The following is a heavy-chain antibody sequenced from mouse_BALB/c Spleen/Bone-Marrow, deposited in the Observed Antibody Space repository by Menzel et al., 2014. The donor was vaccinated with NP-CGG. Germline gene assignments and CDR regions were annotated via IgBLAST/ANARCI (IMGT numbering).Heavy chain of an antibody. CDR2: IDPETGGN. D-gene: IGHD4-1*01. CDR1: GYTFTDYE. CDR3: TRDWDDYFDY. J-gene: IGHJ2*01. V-gene: IGHV1-15*01. Sequence: VKLMESGAELVRPGASVTLSCKASGYTFTDYEIHWVKQTPVHGLEWIGAIDPETGGNAYNQKFKGKATLTADKSSSTACMELRSLTSEDSAVYYCTRDWDDYFDYWGQGTTLTVSS.